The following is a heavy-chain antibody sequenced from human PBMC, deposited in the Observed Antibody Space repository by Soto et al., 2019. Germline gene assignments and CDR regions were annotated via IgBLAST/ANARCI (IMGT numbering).Heavy chain of an antibody. CDR1: GFTFSSYT. V-gene: IGHV3-30*04. Sequence: GGSLRLSCAASGFTFSSYTMHGGRQAPGKGLEWVAVITYNGNEYYTDSVRGRFTISRDSSRTTVYLQMNSLRPGDTALYYCARELMPAAGSGDFYAMDVWGQGTTVTVSS. CDR2: ITYNGNE. CDR3: ARELMPAAGSGDFYAMDV. D-gene: IGHD6-13*01. J-gene: IGHJ6*02.